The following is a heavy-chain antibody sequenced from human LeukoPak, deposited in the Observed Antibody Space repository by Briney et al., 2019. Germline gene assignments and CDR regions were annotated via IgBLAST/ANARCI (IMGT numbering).Heavy chain of an antibody. CDR3: ARDLYERDSSGHYGGGFDY. CDR1: GYTFTSYY. Sequence: ASVKVSCKASGYTFTSYYLHWVRQAPGQGLEWMGIINPSGGSPTYAQKIQGRVTMTSDTSTSAVYMELSSLTSEDTAIYYCARDLYERDSSGHYGGGFDYWGQGTLVAVSS. V-gene: IGHV1-46*01. CDR2: INPSGGSP. J-gene: IGHJ4*02. D-gene: IGHD3-22*01.